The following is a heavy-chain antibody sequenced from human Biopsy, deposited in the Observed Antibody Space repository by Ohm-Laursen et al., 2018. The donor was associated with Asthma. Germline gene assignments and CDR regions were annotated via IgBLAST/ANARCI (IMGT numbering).Heavy chain of an antibody. V-gene: IGHV3-15*01. CDR3: TTDALLYSSADY. CDR1: GFTFSNAW. D-gene: IGHD2-8*01. Sequence: SLRLSCAASGFTFSNAWMSWVRQAPGKGLEWVGRIKSKTDGGTTDYAASVKGRFTISGDDSKNTLYLQMNSLKTEDTAVYYCTTDALLYSSADYWGQGTLVTVSS. J-gene: IGHJ4*02. CDR2: IKSKTDGGTT.